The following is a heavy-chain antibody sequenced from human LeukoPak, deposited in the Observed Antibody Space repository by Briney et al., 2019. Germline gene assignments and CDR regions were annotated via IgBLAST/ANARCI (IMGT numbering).Heavy chain of an antibody. CDR1: GGSISSSSYY. CDR2: IYYSGST. J-gene: IGHJ4*02. D-gene: IGHD2-2*02. V-gene: IGHV4-39*02. CDR3: AREGGYCSSTSCYNYFDY. Sequence: SETLSLTCTVSGGSISSSSYYWGWIRQPPGKGLEWIGSIYYSGSTYYNPSLKSRVTISVDTSKNQFSLKLSSVTAADTAVYYCAREGGYCSSTSCYNYFDYWGQGTLVTVTS.